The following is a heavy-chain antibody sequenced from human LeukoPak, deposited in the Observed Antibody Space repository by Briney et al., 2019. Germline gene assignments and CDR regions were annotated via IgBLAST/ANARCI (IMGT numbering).Heavy chain of an antibody. CDR2: NSGSGCST. CDR3: AKDFELRYAEFWSGRLFDY. Sequence: PGGSLRLSRAASVFTFRRHAMSWVRQAPGKGLEGVSANSGSGCSTYYADSVKGRFTISRENSKNPLNLQMNSLRAEDTAVYYCAKDFELRYAEFWSGRLFDYWGQGSLVTVSS. CDR1: VFTFRRHA. D-gene: IGHD3-3*01. J-gene: IGHJ4*02. V-gene: IGHV3-23*01.